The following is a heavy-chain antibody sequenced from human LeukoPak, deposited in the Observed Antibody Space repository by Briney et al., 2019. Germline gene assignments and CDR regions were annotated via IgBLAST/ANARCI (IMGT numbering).Heavy chain of an antibody. Sequence: SETLSLTCTVSGGSISSYYWSWIRQPAGKGLEWIGRIYTSGSTNYNPSLKSRATMSVDTSKNQFSLKLSSVTAADTAVYYCARDLPYYDYVWGSYRSNWFDPWGQGTLVTVSS. D-gene: IGHD3-16*02. V-gene: IGHV4-4*07. CDR2: IYTSGST. J-gene: IGHJ5*02. CDR1: GGSISSYY. CDR3: ARDLPYYDYVWGSYRSNWFDP.